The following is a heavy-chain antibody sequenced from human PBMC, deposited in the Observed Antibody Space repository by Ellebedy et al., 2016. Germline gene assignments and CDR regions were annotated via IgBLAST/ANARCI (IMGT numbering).Heavy chain of an antibody. V-gene: IGHV4-61*01. CDR2: IYYSGST. CDR1: GGSVSSGSYY. J-gene: IGHJ4*02. CDR3: ARGPFPVIRVYGGKGYFDY. D-gene: IGHD4-23*01. Sequence: SETLSLTXTVSGGSVSSGSYYWSWIRQPPGKGLEWIGYIYYSGSTNYKPSLKSRVTISVDTSKNQFSLKLSSVTAADTAVYYCARGPFPVIRVYGGKGYFDYWGQGTLVTVSS.